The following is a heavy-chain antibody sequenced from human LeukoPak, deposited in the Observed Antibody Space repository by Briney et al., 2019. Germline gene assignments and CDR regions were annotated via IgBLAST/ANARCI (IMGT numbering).Heavy chain of an antibody. J-gene: IGHJ6*03. V-gene: IGHV3-11*04. CDR1: GFTFSDYY. D-gene: IGHD6-6*01. CDR2: ISGHEITT. Sequence: PGGSLRLSCAASGFTFSDYYMSWVRQAPGKGLEWVSDISGHEITTYYADSVKGRYTVPRDNANNSLYLHMESLRVEDTAVYFCVRHLGSSARSAYYYMDVWGKGTTVTVSS. CDR3: VRHLGSSARSAYYYMDV.